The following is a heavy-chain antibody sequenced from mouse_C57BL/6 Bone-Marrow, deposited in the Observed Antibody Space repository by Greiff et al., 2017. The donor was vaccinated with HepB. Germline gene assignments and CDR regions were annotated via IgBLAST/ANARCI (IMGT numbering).Heavy chain of an antibody. CDR3: AREKAQLGFLFDY. D-gene: IGHD4-1*02. J-gene: IGHJ2*01. CDR1: GYTFTDYY. V-gene: IGHV1-26*01. CDR2: INPNNGGT. Sequence: VQLQQSGPELVKPGASVKISCKASGYTFTDYYMNWVKQSHGKSLEWIGDINPNNGGTSYNQKFKGKATLTVDKSSSTAYMELRSLTSEDSAVYYCAREKAQLGFLFDYGGQGTTLTVAA.